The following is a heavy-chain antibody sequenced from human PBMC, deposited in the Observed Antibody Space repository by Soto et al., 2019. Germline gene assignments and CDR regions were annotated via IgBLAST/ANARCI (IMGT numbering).Heavy chain of an antibody. CDR3: ARELSGGYFDY. D-gene: IGHD7-27*01. Sequence: RXSVKVSCKTSVYTFTSFHIHWVRQAPGQGLEWVGTITPSGGATMYAQKFQGRVTMTRDTSTSTVYMELSTLTSEDTAVYYCARELSGGYFDYWGPGTLVTVSS. CDR1: VYTFTSFH. J-gene: IGHJ4*02. V-gene: IGHV1-46*01. CDR2: ITPSGGAT.